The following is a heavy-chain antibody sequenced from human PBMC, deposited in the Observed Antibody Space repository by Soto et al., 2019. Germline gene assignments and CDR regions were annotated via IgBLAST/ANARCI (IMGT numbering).Heavy chain of an antibody. CDR3: ARLPVYYYFWSSSRPYYMDV. Sequence: SETLSLTCTVSGGSISSYYWSWIRQPPGKGLEWIGYIYYSGSTNYNPSLKSRVTISVDTSKNQFSLKLSSVTAADTAVYYCARLPVYYYFWSSSRPYYMDVWGKGTTVTVS. V-gene: IGHV4-59*08. J-gene: IGHJ6*03. CDR1: GGSISSYY. CDR2: IYYSGST. D-gene: IGHD3-3*01.